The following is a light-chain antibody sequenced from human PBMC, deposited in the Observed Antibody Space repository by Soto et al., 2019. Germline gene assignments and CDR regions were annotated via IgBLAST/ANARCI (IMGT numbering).Light chain of an antibody. CDR3: QTWVSGSVV. V-gene: IGLV4-69*01. CDR2: LNSDGRH. CDR1: SGHSNYA. Sequence: QLVLTQSPSASASLGASVKLTCTLSSGHSNYAIAWHQQQSEKGPRYLMKLNSDGRHSKGEGIPDRFSGSSSGSERYLTISSRQSEDEAYYFCQTWVSGSVVFGGVTKLNVL. J-gene: IGLJ2*01.